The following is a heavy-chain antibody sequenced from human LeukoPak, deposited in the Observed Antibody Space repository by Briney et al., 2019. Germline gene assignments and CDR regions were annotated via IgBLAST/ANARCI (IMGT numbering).Heavy chain of an antibody. CDR2: IIPIFGTA. D-gene: IGHD3-10*01. CDR3: ARSGYYYGSGSYPHDAFDI. Sequence: SVKVSCKASGGTFSSYAISWVRQAPGQGLEWMGRIIPIFGTANYAQKFQGRVTITTVESTSTAYMELSSLRSEDTAVYYCARSGYYYGSGSYPHDAFDIWGQGTMVTVSS. V-gene: IGHV1-69*05. J-gene: IGHJ3*02. CDR1: GGTFSSYA.